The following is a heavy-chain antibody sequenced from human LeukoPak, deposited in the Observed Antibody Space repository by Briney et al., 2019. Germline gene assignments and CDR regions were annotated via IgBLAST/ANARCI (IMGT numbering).Heavy chain of an antibody. CDR2: ISSSSSYI. Sequence: GGSLRLSCAASGFTFSSYSMNWVRQAPGKGLEWVSSISSSSSYIYYADSVKGRFTISRDNAKNSLYLQMNSLRAEDTAVYYCARGKSLIVVVPAYPLDYWGQGTLVTVSS. CDR3: ARGKSLIVVVPAYPLDY. D-gene: IGHD2-2*01. J-gene: IGHJ4*02. V-gene: IGHV3-21*01. CDR1: GFTFSSYS.